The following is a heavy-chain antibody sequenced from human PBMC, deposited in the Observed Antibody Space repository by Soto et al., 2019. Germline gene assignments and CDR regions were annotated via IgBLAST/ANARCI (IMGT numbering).Heavy chain of an antibody. J-gene: IGHJ4*02. CDR3: AISPSMTPVSLDY. CDR1: GFTFSSYS. V-gene: IGHV3-21*01. CDR2: ISSSSSYI. D-gene: IGHD4-17*01. Sequence: EVQLVESGGGLVKPGGSLRLSCAASGFTFSSYSMNWVRQAPGKGLEWVSSISSSSSYIYYADSVKGRFTISRDNAKNSLYLQMNSLRAEDTAVYYCAISPSMTPVSLDYWGQGTLVTVSS.